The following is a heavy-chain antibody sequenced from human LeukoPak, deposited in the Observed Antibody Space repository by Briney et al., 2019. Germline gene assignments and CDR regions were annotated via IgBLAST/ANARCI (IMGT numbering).Heavy chain of an antibody. CDR3: ARLPSLTGPFDY. Sequence: ASVKVSCKGSGGTFSSYAISWVRQAHGQGLGWMGGVIPIFGTANYAQKFQGRVTIIADKSTSTAYMELSSLRSEDTAVYYCARLPSLTGPFDYWGQGTLVTVSS. CDR1: GGTFSSYA. J-gene: IGHJ4*02. CDR2: VIPIFGTA. D-gene: IGHD3-9*01. V-gene: IGHV1-69*06.